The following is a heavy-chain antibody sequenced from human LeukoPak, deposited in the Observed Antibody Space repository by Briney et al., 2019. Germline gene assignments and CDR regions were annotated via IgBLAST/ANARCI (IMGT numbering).Heavy chain of an antibody. Sequence: GSLRLSCAASEFSVGSNYMTWVRQAPGKGLEWVSLIYSGGSTYYADSVQGRFTISRDNAKNSLYPHMNSLRAEDMAMYYCAREPPYSNTWTDFDYWGQGTLVSVSS. CDR3: AREPPYSNTWTDFDY. CDR2: IYSGGST. D-gene: IGHD6-13*01. CDR1: EFSVGSNY. J-gene: IGHJ4*02. V-gene: IGHV3-66*01.